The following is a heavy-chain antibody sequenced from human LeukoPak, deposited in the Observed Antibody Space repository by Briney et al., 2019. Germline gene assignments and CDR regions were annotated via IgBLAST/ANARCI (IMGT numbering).Heavy chain of an antibody. CDR2: VSGRGDSK. D-gene: IGHD5-18*01. Sequence: GGSLRLSCAASGFTFSSYAMSWVRQAPGKGLEWVSAVSGRGDSKYYADSLRARFTISRDNSKNTLYPQMDSLRAEDTAIYYCAKGRVDTALVTGFDYWGQGTLVTVSS. V-gene: IGHV3-23*01. CDR1: GFTFSSYA. CDR3: AKGRVDTALVTGFDY. J-gene: IGHJ4*02.